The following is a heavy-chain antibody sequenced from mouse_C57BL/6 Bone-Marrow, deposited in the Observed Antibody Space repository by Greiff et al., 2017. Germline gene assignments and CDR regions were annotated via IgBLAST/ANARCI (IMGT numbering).Heavy chain of an antibody. Sequence: VQLQQSGAELVKPGASVKLSCKASGYTFTEYTIHWVKQRSGQGLEWIGWFYPGSGSIKYNEKFKDKATLTADKSSSTVYMELSRLTSEDSAVYFCARHEDVDSSGLYALDYWGQGTSGTVSS. D-gene: IGHD3-2*02. CDR1: GYTFTEYT. V-gene: IGHV1-62-2*01. J-gene: IGHJ4*01. CDR3: ARHEDVDSSGLYALDY. CDR2: FYPGSGSI.